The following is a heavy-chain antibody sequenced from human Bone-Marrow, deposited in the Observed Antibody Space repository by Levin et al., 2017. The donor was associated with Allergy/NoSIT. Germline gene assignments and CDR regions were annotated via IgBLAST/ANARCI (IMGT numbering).Heavy chain of an antibody. CDR3: ARAFSSASGTG. V-gene: IGHV3-48*01. CDR2: ITSSGSAI. CDR1: GFTFNTYT. Sequence: RGESLKISCAASGFTFNTYTMNWVRQAPGKGLEWVSSITSSGSAIYYADSVKGRFTISRDNANNSLYLQMNSLRAEDTAVYYCARAFSSASGTGWGQGTLVTVSS. J-gene: IGHJ4*02. D-gene: IGHD3-10*01.